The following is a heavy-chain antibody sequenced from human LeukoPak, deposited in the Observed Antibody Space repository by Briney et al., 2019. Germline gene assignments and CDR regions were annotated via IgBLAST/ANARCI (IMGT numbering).Heavy chain of an antibody. CDR2: IIPIFGTA. V-gene: IGHV1-69*05. CDR1: GGTFSSYA. D-gene: IGHD2-8*01. Sequence: SVKVPCKASGGTFSSYAISWLRQAPGQGLEWMGGIIPIFGTANYAQKFQGRVTITTDESTSTAYMELSSLRSEDTAVYYCARDHPTNVWFDPWGQGTLVTVSS. J-gene: IGHJ5*02. CDR3: ARDHPTNVWFDP.